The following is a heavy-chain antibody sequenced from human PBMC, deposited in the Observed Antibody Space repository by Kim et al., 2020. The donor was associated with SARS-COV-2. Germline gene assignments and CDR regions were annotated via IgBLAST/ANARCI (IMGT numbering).Heavy chain of an antibody. V-gene: IGHV1-18*01. CDR3: ARVVLVVPAAMRDFDY. D-gene: IGHD2-2*01. Sequence: KLQGRVTMTTDTSTSTAYMELRSLRSDDTAVYYCARVVLVVPAAMRDFDYWGQGTLVTVSS. J-gene: IGHJ4*02.